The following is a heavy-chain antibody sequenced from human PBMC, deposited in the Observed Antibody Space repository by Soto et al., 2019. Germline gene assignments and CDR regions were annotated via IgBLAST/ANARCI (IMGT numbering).Heavy chain of an antibody. CDR1: GYTFTSYG. D-gene: IGHD6-13*01. Sequence: QVQLVQSGAEVKKPGASVKVSCKASGYTFTSYGISWVRQAPGQGREWMGWISPYNGNTNYAQKLQGRVTMTTETSTSTAYVELRSLRSDDTAVYYCARDEAAHTFDPWGQGILVTVSS. J-gene: IGHJ5*02. CDR2: ISPYNGNT. V-gene: IGHV1-18*01. CDR3: ARDEAAHTFDP.